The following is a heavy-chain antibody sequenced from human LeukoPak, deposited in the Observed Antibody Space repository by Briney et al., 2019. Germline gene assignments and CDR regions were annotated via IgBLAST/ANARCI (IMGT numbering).Heavy chain of an antibody. CDR3: ARSPYCSSTSCFHHYYYYMDV. Sequence: SVKVSCKASGGTFSSYAISWVRQAPGQGLEWMGRIIPIFGTANYAQKFQGRVTITTDESTSTAYMELSSLRSEDTAVYYCARSPYCSSTSCFHHYYYYMDVWGKGTTVTVSS. V-gene: IGHV1-69*05. D-gene: IGHD2-2*01. J-gene: IGHJ6*03. CDR2: IIPIFGTA. CDR1: GGTFSSYA.